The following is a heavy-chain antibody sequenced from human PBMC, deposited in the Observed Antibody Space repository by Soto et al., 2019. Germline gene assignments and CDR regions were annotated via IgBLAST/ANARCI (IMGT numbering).Heavy chain of an antibody. D-gene: IGHD1-7*01. CDR1: GFTVRNYA. CDR3: AKRSVSGTLSHFDY. CDR2: INDYSVNT. Sequence: GWSLRLSCKASGFTVRNYALSWVRQAAGKGLEWISAINDYSVNTYHADSVQGRFTISRDNSKNTLYLQMNSLRAEDTALYYCAKRSVSGTLSHFDYWGQGTLFTVSP. J-gene: IGHJ4*02. V-gene: IGHV3-23*01.